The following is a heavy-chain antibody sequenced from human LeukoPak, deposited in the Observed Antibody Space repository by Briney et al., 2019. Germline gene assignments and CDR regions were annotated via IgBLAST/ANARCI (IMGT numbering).Heavy chain of an antibody. CDR1: GFTFSSYG. CDR3: AREDYYGSTDY. CDR2: IWYDGSNK. J-gene: IGHJ4*02. V-gene: IGHV3-33*01. Sequence: GGSLRLSCAASGFTFSSYGMRWLRQPPGKGLEWVAVIWYDGSNKYYADSVKGRFTISRDNSKNTLYLQMNSLRAEDTAVYYCAREDYYGSTDYWGQGTLVTVSS. D-gene: IGHD3-10*01.